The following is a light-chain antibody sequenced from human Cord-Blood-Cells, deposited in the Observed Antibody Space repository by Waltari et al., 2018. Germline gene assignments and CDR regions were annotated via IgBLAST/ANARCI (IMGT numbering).Light chain of an antibody. CDR1: RCDVGGYNY. Sequence: QSALTQPASVSGSPGQSITISCTGTRCDVGGYNYVSWYQQHPGKAPKLMIYDVRNRPAGVSKRFSGSKSGNTASLTISGLQAEDEADYYCSSYTSSSTPVVFGGGTKLTVL. CDR2: DVR. CDR3: SSYTSSSTPVV. V-gene: IGLV2-14*01. J-gene: IGLJ2*01.